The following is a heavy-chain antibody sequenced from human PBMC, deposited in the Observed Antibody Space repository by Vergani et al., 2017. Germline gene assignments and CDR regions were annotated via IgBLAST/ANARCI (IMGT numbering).Heavy chain of an antibody. Sequence: VQLVESGGGVVQPGRSLRLSCAASGFTFSSYSMNWVRQAPGKGLEWVSAISGSGGSTYYADSVKGRFTISRDNSKNTLYLQMNSLRAEDTAVYYCAKDPIAARRYYYYGMDVWGQGTTVTVSS. CDR2: ISGSGGST. CDR3: AKDPIAARRYYYYGMDV. CDR1: GFTFSSYS. V-gene: IGHV3-23*04. J-gene: IGHJ6*02. D-gene: IGHD6-6*01.